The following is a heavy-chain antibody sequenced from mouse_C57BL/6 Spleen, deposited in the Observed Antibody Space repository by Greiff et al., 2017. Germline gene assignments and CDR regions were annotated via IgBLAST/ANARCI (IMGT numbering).Heavy chain of an antibody. V-gene: IGHV1-50*01. D-gene: IGHD2-12*01. CDR2: IDPSDSYT. CDR3: AIRRGGNAMDY. CDR1: GYTFTSYW. J-gene: IGHJ4*01. Sequence: QVQLQQPGAELVKPGASVKLSCKASGYTFTSYWMQWVKQRPGQGLEWIGEIDPSDSYTNYNQKFKGKATLTVDTSSSTAYKQLSSLTSEDSAVYYCAIRRGGNAMDYWGQGTSVTVSS.